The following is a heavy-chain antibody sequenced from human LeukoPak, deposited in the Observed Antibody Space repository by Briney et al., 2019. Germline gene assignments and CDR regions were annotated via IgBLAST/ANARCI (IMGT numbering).Heavy chain of an antibody. CDR1: GFTFGDYA. Sequence: GGSLRLSCTASGFTFGDYAMGWVRQAPGKGLEWVGFIRSKAYGGTTQYAASVEGRFTISRDDSKSIAYLQMNSLKTEDTAVYYCSRDPHYYDSSGYYYVFDAFDIWGQGTMVTVSS. CDR2: IRSKAYGGTT. J-gene: IGHJ3*02. V-gene: IGHV3-49*04. D-gene: IGHD3-22*01. CDR3: SRDPHYYDSSGYYYVFDAFDI.